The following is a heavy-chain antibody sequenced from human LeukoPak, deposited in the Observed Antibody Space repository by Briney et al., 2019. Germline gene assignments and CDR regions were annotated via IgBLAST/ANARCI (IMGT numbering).Heavy chain of an antibody. D-gene: IGHD2-15*01. CDR2: INPGGGST. CDR1: GYTFTSYY. J-gene: IGHJ6*03. CDR3: ARGSGPPYYYYYMDV. V-gene: IGHV1-46*01. Sequence: ASVKVSCKASGYTFTSYYMHWVRQAPGQGLEWMGIINPGGGSTSYAQKFQGRVTMTRDMSTSTVYMELSSLRSEDTAVYYCARGSGPPYYYYYMDVWGKGTTVTVSS.